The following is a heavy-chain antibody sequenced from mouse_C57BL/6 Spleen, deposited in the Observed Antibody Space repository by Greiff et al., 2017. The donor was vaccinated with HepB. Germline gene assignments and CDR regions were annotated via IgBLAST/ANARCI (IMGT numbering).Heavy chain of an antibody. J-gene: IGHJ1*03. CDR2: IDPSDSYT. Sequence: QVQLQQPGAELVMPGASVKLSCKASGYTFTSYWMHWVKQRPGQGLEWIGEIDPSDSYTNYNQKFKGKSTLTVDKSSSTAYMKLSSLTSEDSAVYYCARGNWDRYFDVWGTGTTVTVSS. CDR1: GYTFTSYW. D-gene: IGHD4-1*01. V-gene: IGHV1-69*01. CDR3: ARGNWDRYFDV.